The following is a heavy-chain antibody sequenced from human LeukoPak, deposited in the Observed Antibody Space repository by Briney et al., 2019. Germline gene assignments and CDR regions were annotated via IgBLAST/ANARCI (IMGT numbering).Heavy chain of an antibody. Sequence: GGTLRLSCAASGFPFSAYGMSWVRQAPGEGLEWVSGISGSGGTTYYADSVKGRFTISRDNSKNTLYLQMNSLRAEDTALYYCARGTIQDAFDIWGQGTMVTVSS. CDR1: GFPFSAYG. D-gene: IGHD5-18*01. CDR3: ARGTIQDAFDI. CDR2: ISGSGGTT. V-gene: IGHV3-23*01. J-gene: IGHJ3*02.